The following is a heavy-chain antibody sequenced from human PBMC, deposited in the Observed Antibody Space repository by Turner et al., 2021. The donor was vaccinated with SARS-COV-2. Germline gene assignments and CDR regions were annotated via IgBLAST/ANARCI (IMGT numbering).Heavy chain of an antibody. CDR3: ARQLTTVTTWFDP. CDR2: IYSGGST. CDR1: GFTVSSNY. V-gene: IGHV3-53*01. Sequence: EVQLVESGGGLIQPGGALRLSCAASGFTVSSNYMSWVRQAPGKGLEWVSVIYSGGSTYYADSMKGRFTISRDNSKNTLYLQMNSLRAEDTAVYYCARQLTTVTTWFDPWGQGTLVTVSS. J-gene: IGHJ5*02. D-gene: IGHD4-17*01.